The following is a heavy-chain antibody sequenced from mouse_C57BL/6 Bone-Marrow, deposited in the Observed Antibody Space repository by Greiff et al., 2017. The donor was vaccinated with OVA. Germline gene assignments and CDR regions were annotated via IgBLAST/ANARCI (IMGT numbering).Heavy chain of an antibody. Sequence: VQLQQPGTELVKPGASVKLSCKASGYTFTSYWMHWVMQRPGQGLEWIGNINPSNGGTYYNEKFKSKATLTVDKSSSTAYMQLRSLTSEDSAVYYCARAQYYGPAWFAYGCQGTLVTVSA. CDR2: INPSNGGT. CDR1: GYTFTSYW. V-gene: IGHV1-53*01. J-gene: IGHJ3*01. CDR3: ARAQYYGPAWFAY. D-gene: IGHD1-1*01.